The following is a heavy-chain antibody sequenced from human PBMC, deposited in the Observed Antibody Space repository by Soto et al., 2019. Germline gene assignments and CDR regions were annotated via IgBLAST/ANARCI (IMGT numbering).Heavy chain of an antibody. CDR2: IIPIFGTA. J-gene: IGHJ6*02. Sequence: QVQLVQSRAEVKKPGSSVKVSCKASGGTFSSYAISWVRQAPGQGLEWMGGIIPIFGTANYAQKFQGRVTITADESTSTAYMELSSLRSEDTAVYYCARDLVVVVAAYYYYYGMDVWGQGTTVTVSS. CDR1: GGTFSSYA. V-gene: IGHV1-69*01. CDR3: ARDLVVVVAAYYYYYGMDV. D-gene: IGHD2-15*01.